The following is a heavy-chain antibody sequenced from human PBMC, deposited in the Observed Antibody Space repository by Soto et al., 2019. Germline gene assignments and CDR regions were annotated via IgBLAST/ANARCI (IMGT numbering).Heavy chain of an antibody. V-gene: IGHV1-3*01. CDR3: ARGRITMVRGPSGWFDP. Sequence: ASVKVSCKASGYTFTSYAMHWVRQAPGQRLEWKGWIKAGNGNTKFSQKFQGRVTITRDTSAITAYMELSSLRSEDTAVYYCARGRITMVRGPSGWFDPWGQGTLVTSPQ. D-gene: IGHD3-10*01. CDR2: IKAGNGNT. J-gene: IGHJ5*02. CDR1: GYTFTSYA.